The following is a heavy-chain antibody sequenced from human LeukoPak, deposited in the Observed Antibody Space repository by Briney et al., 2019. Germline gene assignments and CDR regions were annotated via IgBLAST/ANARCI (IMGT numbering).Heavy chain of an antibody. CDR2: IKEDGSEK. CDR1: GFSFSSYW. J-gene: IGHJ6*02. Sequence: GGSLRLSCAASGFSFSSYWMSWVRQAPGKGLEWVANIKEDGSEKNYVDSVKGRFTISRDNAKNSLYVQMNSLRAEDTGVYYCAREGSHYYGMDVWGQGTTVTVSS. CDR3: AREGSHYYGMDV. V-gene: IGHV3-7*01.